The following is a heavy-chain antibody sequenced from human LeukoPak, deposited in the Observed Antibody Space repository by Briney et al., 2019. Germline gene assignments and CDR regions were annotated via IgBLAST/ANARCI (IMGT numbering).Heavy chain of an antibody. Sequence: SVKVSCKASGGTFSSYAISWVRQAPGQGLEWMGGIIPIFGTANYAQKFQGRVTITADKSTSTAYMELSSLRSEDTAVYYCARVEMGCSGGSCYYQIVVVMGDYWGQGTLVTVSS. CDR3: ARVEMGCSGGSCYYQIVVVMGDY. J-gene: IGHJ4*02. V-gene: IGHV1-69*06. D-gene: IGHD2-15*01. CDR2: IIPIFGTA. CDR1: GGTFSSYA.